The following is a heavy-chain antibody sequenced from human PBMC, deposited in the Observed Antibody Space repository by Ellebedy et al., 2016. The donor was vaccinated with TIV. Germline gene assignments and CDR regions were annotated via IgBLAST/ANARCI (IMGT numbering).Heavy chain of an antibody. Sequence: PGGSLRLSCAASGFTVTTNYMNWVRQAPGKGLEWVSVIFSAADGGETHCADSVKGRFTISRDSSKNTLYLQMNSLRAEDTAVYYCARDAAGNGGKLDYWGQGALVTVSS. CDR2: IFSAADGGET. J-gene: IGHJ4*02. CDR3: ARDAAGNGGKLDY. D-gene: IGHD4-23*01. V-gene: IGHV3-53*01. CDR1: GFTVTTNY.